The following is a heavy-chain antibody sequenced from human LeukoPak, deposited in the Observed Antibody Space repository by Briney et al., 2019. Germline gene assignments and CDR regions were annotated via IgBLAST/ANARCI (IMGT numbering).Heavy chain of an antibody. CDR2: INPSGGST. V-gene: IGHV1-46*01. CDR1: GYTFTSYY. J-gene: IGHJ6*03. D-gene: IGHD6-13*01. Sequence: ASVKVSCKASGYTFTSYYMHWVRQAPGQGLEWMGIINPSGGSTSYAQKFQGRVTMTRDMSTSTVYMELSSLRSEDTAVYYCARGGNGYSSSGAGDYYYYYMDVWGKGTTVTVSS. CDR3: ARGGNGYSSSGAGDYYYYYMDV.